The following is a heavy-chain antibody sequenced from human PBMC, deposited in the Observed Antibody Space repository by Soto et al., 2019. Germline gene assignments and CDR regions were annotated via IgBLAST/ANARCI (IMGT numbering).Heavy chain of an antibody. J-gene: IGHJ4*02. CDR3: ARIYSSTWYGSFFDY. D-gene: IGHD6-13*01. CDR2: TRDKAHSYTT. Sequence: GGSLRLSCAASGFTFSDHYMDWVRQAPGKGLEWVGRTRDKAHSYTTEYAASVKGRFTISRDDSKNSLYLQMNSLKTEDTAVYYCARIYSSTWYGSFFDYCGQGTLDTVSS. V-gene: IGHV3-72*01. CDR1: GFTFSDHY.